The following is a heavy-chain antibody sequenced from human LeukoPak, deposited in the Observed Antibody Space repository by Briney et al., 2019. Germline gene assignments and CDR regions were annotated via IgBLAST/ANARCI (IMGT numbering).Heavy chain of an antibody. D-gene: IGHD3-22*01. CDR3: TRDLHYYDSSGPFDY. CDR2: INSDGSST. J-gene: IGHJ4*02. V-gene: IGHV3-74*01. Sequence: GGSLRLSCAASGFTFSSYWIHWVRQAPGKGLVWVSRINSDGSSTSYADSVKGRFTISRDNAKNTLYLQMNSLKTEDTAVYYCTRDLHYYDSSGPFDYWGQGTLVTVSS. CDR1: GFTFSSYW.